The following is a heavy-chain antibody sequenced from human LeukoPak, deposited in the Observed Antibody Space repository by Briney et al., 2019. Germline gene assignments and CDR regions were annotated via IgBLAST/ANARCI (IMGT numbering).Heavy chain of an antibody. CDR1: GFTFNTYE. CDR2: ISTTAGTI. J-gene: IGHJ4*02. D-gene: IGHD3-10*01. Sequence: GGPLRLSCAASGFTFNTYELNWVRQAPGKGLEWVSYISTTAGTIRYADSVKGRFTISRDNAKNSLFLQMNSLRAEDTAVYYCARDSYYGSGINYWGQGTLVTVSS. CDR3: ARDSYYGSGINY. V-gene: IGHV3-48*03.